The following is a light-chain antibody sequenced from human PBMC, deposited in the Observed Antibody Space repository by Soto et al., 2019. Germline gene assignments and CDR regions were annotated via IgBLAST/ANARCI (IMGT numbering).Light chain of an antibody. J-gene: IGKJ1*01. CDR2: RAS. CDR1: QSVSSN. Sequence: DILMTQSPATLSLSPGGRATLSCRASQSVSSNLAWYQQKPGQAPRLLIQRASTRATGIPDRFSGSGSGTDFTLTISRLEPEDFAVYYCQQYGSSGTFGQGTKVDI. V-gene: IGKV3-20*01. CDR3: QQYGSSGT.